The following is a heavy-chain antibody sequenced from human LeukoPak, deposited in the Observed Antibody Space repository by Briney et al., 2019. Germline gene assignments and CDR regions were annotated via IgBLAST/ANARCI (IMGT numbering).Heavy chain of an antibody. J-gene: IGHJ5*02. CDR3: ARAQSVTMIVGGWFDP. CDR1: GYTFTSYY. CDR2: INPSGGST. Sequence: ASVKVSCXASGYTFTSYYMHWVRQAPGQGLEWMGIINPSGGSTSYAQKFQGRVTMTRDTSTSTVYMELSSLRSEDTAVYYCARAQSVTMIVGGWFDPWGQGTLVTVSS. V-gene: IGHV1-46*01. D-gene: IGHD3-22*01.